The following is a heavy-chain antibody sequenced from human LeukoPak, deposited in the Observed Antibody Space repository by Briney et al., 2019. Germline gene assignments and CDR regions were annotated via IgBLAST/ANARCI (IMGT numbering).Heavy chain of an antibody. V-gene: IGHV3-23*01. Sequence: GGSLRLSCAASGFTFSSYAVSWVRQAPGKGLDWVSAISDGGVSTYYADSVKGRFTISRDNSKNTLYLQMNSLRAEDTAIYYCAKPLLTGYYATFHYWGQGTLVTVSS. CDR1: GFTFSSYA. D-gene: IGHD3-9*01. J-gene: IGHJ4*02. CDR2: ISDGGVST. CDR3: AKPLLTGYYATFHY.